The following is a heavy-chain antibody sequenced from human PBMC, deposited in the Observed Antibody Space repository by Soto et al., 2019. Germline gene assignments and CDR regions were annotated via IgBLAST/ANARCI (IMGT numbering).Heavy chain of an antibody. Sequence: SVKVSCKASGGTFSSYTISWVRQAPGQGLEWMGRIIPILGIANYAQKFQGRVTITADKSTSTAYMELSSLRSEDTAVYYCAREMVRGVIPYYFDYWGQGTLVTVSS. J-gene: IGHJ4*02. CDR2: IIPILGIA. D-gene: IGHD3-10*01. CDR3: AREMVRGVIPYYFDY. V-gene: IGHV1-69*04. CDR1: GGTFSSYT.